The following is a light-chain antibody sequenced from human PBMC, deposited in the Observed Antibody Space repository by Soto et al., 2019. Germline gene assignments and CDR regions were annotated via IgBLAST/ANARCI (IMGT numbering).Light chain of an antibody. CDR3: QQRSNWPLVT. Sequence: EIVLTQSPATLSLSPGERATLSCRASQSVRSYLAWYQQKPGQPPRLLIYDTSNRYTGIPARFSGSGYGTDFTLPISSLDPEDFAVYYCQQRSNWPLVTFGPGTRVDIK. J-gene: IGKJ3*01. CDR1: QSVRSY. CDR2: DTS. V-gene: IGKV3-11*01.